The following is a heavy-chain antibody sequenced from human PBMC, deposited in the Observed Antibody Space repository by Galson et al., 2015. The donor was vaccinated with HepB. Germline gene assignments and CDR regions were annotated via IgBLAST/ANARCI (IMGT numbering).Heavy chain of an antibody. J-gene: IGHJ6*03. V-gene: IGHV1-8*01. Sequence: SVKVSCKASGYTFTSYDINWVRQATGQGLEWMGWMNPNSGNTGYAQKFQGRVTMTRNTSISTAYMELSSLRSEDTAVYYCARGEDCSGGSCYQVPPGYYYYMDVWGKGTTVTVSS. CDR3: ARGEDCSGGSCYQVPPGYYYYMDV. CDR1: GYTFTSYD. CDR2: MNPNSGNT. D-gene: IGHD2-15*01.